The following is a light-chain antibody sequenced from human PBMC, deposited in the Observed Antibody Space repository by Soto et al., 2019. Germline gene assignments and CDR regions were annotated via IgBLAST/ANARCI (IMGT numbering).Light chain of an antibody. CDR3: QEYIQWPPGM. Sequence: DIVVTQSPATLSASPGERVTLSCRASQFVSSRLAWYQRRPGQVPRLLIYDTSTRAPGISARFSGSGSGTEFTLTISSLLSEAFAVYYCQEYIQWPPGMFGPGTTVDIK. CDR2: DTS. V-gene: IGKV3-15*01. J-gene: IGKJ1*01. CDR1: QFVSSR.